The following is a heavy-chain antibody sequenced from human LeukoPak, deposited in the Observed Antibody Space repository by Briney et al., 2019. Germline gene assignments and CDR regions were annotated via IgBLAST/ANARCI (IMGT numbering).Heavy chain of an antibody. Sequence: ASVKVSCKASGCTFSSYAISWVRQAPGQGLEWMGGIIPIFGTANYAQKFQGRVTITADESTSTAYMELSSLRSEDTAVYYCARDLSSSGWSPFDYWGQGTLVTVSS. CDR2: IIPIFGTA. V-gene: IGHV1-69*01. CDR3: ARDLSSSGWSPFDY. CDR1: GCTFSSYA. D-gene: IGHD6-19*01. J-gene: IGHJ4*02.